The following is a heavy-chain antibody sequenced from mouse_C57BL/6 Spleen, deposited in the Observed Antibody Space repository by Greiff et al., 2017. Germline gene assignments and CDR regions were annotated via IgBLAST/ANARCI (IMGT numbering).Heavy chain of an antibody. J-gene: IGHJ3*01. CDR2: ILPGSGST. CDR1: GYTFTGYW. V-gene: IGHV1-9*01. CDR3: ARGPSNSWFAY. Sequence: VQLQESGAELMKPGASVKLSCKATGYTFTGYWIEWVKQRPGHGLEWIGEILPGSGSTNYNVKFKGKATFTADTYTNTAYMQLSSLTTEDSSIYYCARGPSNSWFAYWGQGTLVTVSA. D-gene: IGHD2-5*01.